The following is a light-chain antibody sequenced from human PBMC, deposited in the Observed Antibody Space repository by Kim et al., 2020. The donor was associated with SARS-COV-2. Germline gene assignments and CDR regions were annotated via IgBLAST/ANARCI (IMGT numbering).Light chain of an antibody. J-gene: IGLJ3*02. Sequence: GQGVTISCPGSSSNTGSNSVYWYQQLPGTAPKLLIYRNNQRPSGVPDLFSGSKSGTSAALAISGLRSEDEADDYCAAWDDSLSGWVFGGGTQLTVL. CDR2: RNN. V-gene: IGLV1-47*01. CDR3: AAWDDSLSGWV. CDR1: SSNTGSNS.